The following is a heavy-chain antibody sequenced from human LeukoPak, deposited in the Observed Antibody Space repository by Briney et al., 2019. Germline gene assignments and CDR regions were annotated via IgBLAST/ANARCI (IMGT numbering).Heavy chain of an antibody. V-gene: IGHV3-30*18. D-gene: IGHD2-21*02. Sequence: GGSLRLSCAASGFTFSSYGMHWVRQAPGKGLEWVAVISYDGSNKYYADSVKGRFTISRDNSKNTLYLQMNSLRAEDTAVYYCAKAGVVTAMGYFDYWGQGTLVTVSS. CDR2: ISYDGSNK. CDR1: GFTFSSYG. J-gene: IGHJ4*02. CDR3: AKAGVVTAMGYFDY.